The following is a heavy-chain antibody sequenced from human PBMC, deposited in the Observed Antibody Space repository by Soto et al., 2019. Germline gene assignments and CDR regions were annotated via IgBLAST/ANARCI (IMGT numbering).Heavy chain of an antibody. CDR3: GKVLIGATRHTDVDS. D-gene: IGHD2-15*01. J-gene: IGHJ4*02. V-gene: IGHV4-39*01. CDR1: GVSLNSGHYY. Sequence: SETLSLICTASGVSLNSGHYYWVWIRQSPGKGLAWIASIYYDESTYYNPSLKSRVTISTDKPKNQFSLTLKSVTAADTAVYYCGKVLIGATRHTDVDSWGQGALVTVSS. CDR2: IYYDEST.